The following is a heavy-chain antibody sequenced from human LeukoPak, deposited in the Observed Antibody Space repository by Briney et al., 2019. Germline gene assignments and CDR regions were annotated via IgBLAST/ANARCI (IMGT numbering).Heavy chain of an antibody. CDR1: GGSFSGYY. J-gene: IGHJ5*02. CDR3: ASDLFRYNSFDP. CDR2: INHSGST. V-gene: IGHV4-34*01. Sequence: SETLSLTCAVYGGSFSGYYWSWIRQPPGKRREGSGEINHSGSTNYNPSLKSGVTISVETCKNQFSLKLSSVTPADTAVYSCASDLFRYNSFDPGGQGTLVPVS.